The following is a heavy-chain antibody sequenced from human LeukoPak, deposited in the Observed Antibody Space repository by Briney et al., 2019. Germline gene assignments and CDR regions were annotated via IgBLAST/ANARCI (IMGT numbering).Heavy chain of an antibody. CDR1: DCSVSGGSYY. Sequence: PSQTLSLTCTVSDCSVSGGSYYWSWIRQPAGKGLAWIGRIYTSGSTNYNPSLKSRLTISVDTSKSQFSLKLSSVTAADTAVYYCARVRIAVAGNYYYYYGMDVWGQGTTVTVSS. V-gene: IGHV4-61*02. D-gene: IGHD6-19*01. CDR3: ARVRIAVAGNYYYYYGMDV. CDR2: IYTSGST. J-gene: IGHJ6*02.